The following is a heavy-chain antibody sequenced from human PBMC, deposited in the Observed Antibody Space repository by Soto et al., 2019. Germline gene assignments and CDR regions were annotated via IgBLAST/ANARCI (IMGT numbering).Heavy chain of an antibody. CDR3: ARANNIAAAGTYGIDV. V-gene: IGHV1-46*01. Sequence: GASVKVSCKASGYTFTSYYMHWVRQAPGQGLEWMGIINPSGGSTSYAQKFQGRVTMTRDTSTSTVYMELSSLRSEDTAVYYCARANNIAAAGTYGIDVWGQGTTVTVSS. D-gene: IGHD6-13*01. CDR1: GYTFTSYY. CDR2: INPSGGST. J-gene: IGHJ6*02.